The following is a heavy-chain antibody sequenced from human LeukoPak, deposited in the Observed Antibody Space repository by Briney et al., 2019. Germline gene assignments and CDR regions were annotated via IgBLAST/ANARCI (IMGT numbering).Heavy chain of an antibody. V-gene: IGHV4-39*07. CDR2: IYYSGST. D-gene: IGHD2-15*01. Sequence: PSETLSLTFTVSGGSISSSSYYWGWIRQPPGKGLEWIGSIYYSGSTYYNPSLKSRVTISVDTSKNQFSLKLSSVTAADTAVYYCARRRISGYCSGGSCYTYYYYYYGMDVWGQGTTVTVSS. CDR1: GGSISSSSYY. J-gene: IGHJ6*02. CDR3: ARRRISGYCSGGSCYTYYYYYYGMDV.